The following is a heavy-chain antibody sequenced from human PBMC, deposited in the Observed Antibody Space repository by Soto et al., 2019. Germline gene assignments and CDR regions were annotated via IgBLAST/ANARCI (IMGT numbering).Heavy chain of an antibody. V-gene: IGHV1-69*10. D-gene: IGHD3-10*01. J-gene: IGHJ6*02. Sequence: AASVKVSCKASGNNLNNYFINWVRQVPGQGLEWMGGINPMLRITQYRQQFQGRITVTAGRSTGTSYMELSGLESEDTAVYYCAGDAPPRSGIYYGMDVWGQGTTVTVSS. CDR3: AGDAPPRSGIYYGMDV. CDR1: GNNLNNYF. CDR2: INPMLRIT.